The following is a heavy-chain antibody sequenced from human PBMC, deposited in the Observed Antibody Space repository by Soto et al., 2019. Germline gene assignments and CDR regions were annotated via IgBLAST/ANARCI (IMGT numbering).Heavy chain of an antibody. Sequence: QLQQWGAGLLKPSETLSLTCVVSGASISYGGFSWSWIRQSPGKGLEWIGYISHLESTYFHPSFKSRLTMSIDRTRNQFSLKLSSVTAADMAVYYCARGGGYDSFDYWGQGVLVTVSS. CDR2: ISHLEST. V-gene: IGHV4-30-2*06. CDR1: GASISYGGFS. D-gene: IGHD5-12*01. CDR3: ARGGGYDSFDY. J-gene: IGHJ4*02.